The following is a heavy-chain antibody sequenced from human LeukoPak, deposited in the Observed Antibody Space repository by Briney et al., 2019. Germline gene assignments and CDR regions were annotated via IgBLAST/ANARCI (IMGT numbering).Heavy chain of an antibody. CDR2: IYTSGSP. D-gene: IGHD3-22*01. Sequence: SETLSLTCTVSGGSISSNSWSWIRQPAGKGLEWIGHIYTSGSPNYNPSLKSRVTISVDTSKNQFSLRLSSVTAADTAVYYCARHRYYYDSSGYYYQPWGQGTLVTVSS. CDR3: ARHRYYYDSSGYYYQP. CDR1: GGSISSNS. V-gene: IGHV4-4*07. J-gene: IGHJ5*02.